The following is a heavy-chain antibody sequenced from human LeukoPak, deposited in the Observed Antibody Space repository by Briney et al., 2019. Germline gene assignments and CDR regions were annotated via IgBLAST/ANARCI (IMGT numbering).Heavy chain of an antibody. CDR2: INPSGGST. D-gene: IGHD2-15*01. Sequence: ASVKVSCKASGYTFTSYYMHWVRQAPGQGLEWMGIINPSGGSTSYAQKFQGRVTMTRDTSTSTVYMELSSLRSEDTAVYYCARDHCSGGSCYMFPYWGQGTLVTVSS. CDR1: GYTFTSYY. CDR3: ARDHCSGGSCYMFPY. V-gene: IGHV1-46*01. J-gene: IGHJ4*02.